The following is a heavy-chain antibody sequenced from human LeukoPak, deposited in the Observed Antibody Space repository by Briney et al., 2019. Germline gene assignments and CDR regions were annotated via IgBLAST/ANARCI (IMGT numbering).Heavy chain of an antibody. CDR1: GGSISSYY. D-gene: IGHD6-19*01. Sequence: PSETLSLTCTVSGGSISSYYWSWIRQPPGKGLEWIGYIYYSGSTNYNPSLKSRVTISVDTSKNQFSLKLSSVTAADTAVYYCARDYSDPEYSSGWYDYWGQGTLVTVSS. V-gene: IGHV4-59*01. CDR2: IYYSGST. CDR3: ARDYSDPEYSSGWYDY. J-gene: IGHJ4*02.